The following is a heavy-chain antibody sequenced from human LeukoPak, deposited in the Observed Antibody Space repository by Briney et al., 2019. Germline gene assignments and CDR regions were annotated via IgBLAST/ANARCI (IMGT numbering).Heavy chain of an antibody. J-gene: IGHJ3*02. CDR3: AKGRAFIAFDI. Sequence: GGSLRLSCAASGFTFSSYAMSWVRHAPGRGLEWVSAISGSGGSTYYTDSAKGRFTISRENSKNRLYLRMESLRAEDTAVYYCAKGRAFIAFDIWGQGTMVTVSS. CDR1: GFTFSSYA. CDR2: ISGSGGST. D-gene: IGHD3-16*01. V-gene: IGHV3-23*01.